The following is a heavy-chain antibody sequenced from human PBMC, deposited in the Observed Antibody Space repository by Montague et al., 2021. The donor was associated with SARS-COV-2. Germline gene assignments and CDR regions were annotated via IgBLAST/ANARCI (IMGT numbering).Heavy chain of an antibody. CDR2: INHGGST. CDR1: GTSFSGYY. D-gene: IGHD3-10*01. CDR3: SRLRDGVVPSPILGVGPYYSYYCMDV. V-gene: IGHV4-34*01. J-gene: IGHJ6*03. Sequence: SETLSLTCAVHGTSFSGYYWNWIRQPPGKGLEWIGEINHGGSTKYSPSLKSRLTISADTSKNQFSLKLTSVAAADTAVYYCSRLRDGVVPSPILGVGPYYSYYCMDVWGRGTTVTVFS.